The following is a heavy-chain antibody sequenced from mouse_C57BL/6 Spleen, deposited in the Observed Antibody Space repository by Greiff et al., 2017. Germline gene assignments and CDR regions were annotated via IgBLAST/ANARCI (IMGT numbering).Heavy chain of an antibody. CDR1: GFTFSDYG. J-gene: IGHJ1*03. CDR3: ARLSGYWYFDV. V-gene: IGHV5-17*01. CDR2: ISSGSSTI. Sequence: EVQRVESGGGLVKPGGSLKLSCAASGFTFSDYGMHWVRQAPEKGLEWVAYISSGSSTIYYADSVKGRFTISRDNAKNTLFLQMTSLRSEDTAMYYCARLSGYWYFDVWGTGTTVTVSS. D-gene: IGHD3-1*01.